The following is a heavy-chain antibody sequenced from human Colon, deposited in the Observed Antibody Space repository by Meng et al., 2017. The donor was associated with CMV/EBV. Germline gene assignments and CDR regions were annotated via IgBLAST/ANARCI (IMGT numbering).Heavy chain of an antibody. Sequence: GTFSSHAISWVRQAPGQGLEWMGGIVPIFGTTTYAQSFQGRVTITTDASTTTAYMELSGLRSEDTALYFCARGEYSSGYANNWLDPWGQGTLVTVSS. CDR3: ARGEYSSGYANNWLDP. J-gene: IGHJ5*02. CDR1: GTFSSHA. V-gene: IGHV1-69*05. D-gene: IGHD5-12*01. CDR2: IVPIFGTT.